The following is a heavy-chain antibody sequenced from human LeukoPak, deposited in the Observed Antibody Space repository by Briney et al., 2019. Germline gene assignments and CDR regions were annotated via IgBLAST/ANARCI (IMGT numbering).Heavy chain of an antibody. Sequence: SETLSLTCAVYGGSFSNYYWTWIRQPPGKGLEWIGEINHSGSTNYNPSLKSRVTISVDTSENQFSLKLSSVTAADTAVYYCASCTDPTGFDYWGQGTLVTVSS. D-gene: IGHD2-8*01. V-gene: IGHV4-34*01. CDR2: INHSGST. CDR1: GGSFSNYY. CDR3: ASCTDPTGFDY. J-gene: IGHJ4*02.